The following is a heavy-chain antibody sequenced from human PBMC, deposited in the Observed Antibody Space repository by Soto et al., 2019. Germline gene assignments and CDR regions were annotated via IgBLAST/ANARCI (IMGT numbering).Heavy chain of an antibody. CDR2: ISPEGSTK. J-gene: IGHJ4*02. CDR3: VREHVTPGLYFDK. Sequence: EVQLVESGGDLVQPGGSLRLSCSASGFAFSAHWMTWVRQTPGKGLEWVANISPEGSTKYYVDSAKGRFTISRDNAKNLLYLQMNSLTVGDTAVYSCVREHVTPGLYFDKWGQGTLVTVSS. D-gene: IGHD2-8*02. CDR1: GFAFSAHW. V-gene: IGHV3-7*01.